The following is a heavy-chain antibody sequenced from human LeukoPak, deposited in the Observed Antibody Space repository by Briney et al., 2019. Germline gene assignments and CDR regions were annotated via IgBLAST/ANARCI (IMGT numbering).Heavy chain of an antibody. CDR2: IYYSGST. V-gene: IGHV4-59*01. CDR3: AREDGGSYFDY. D-gene: IGHD1-26*01. Sequence: SSQTLSLTCAVSGGSISSYYWSWIRQPPGKGLEWIGYIYYSGSTNYNPSLKSRVTISVDTSKNQFSLKLSSVTAADTAVYYCAREDGGSYFDYWGQGTLVTVSS. J-gene: IGHJ4*02. CDR1: GGSISSYY.